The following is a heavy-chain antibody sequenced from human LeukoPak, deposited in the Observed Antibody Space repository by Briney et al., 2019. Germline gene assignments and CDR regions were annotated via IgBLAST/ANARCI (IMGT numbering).Heavy chain of an antibody. CDR1: GFAFSSYA. D-gene: IGHD2-15*01. CDR2: INCSGGRT. V-gene: IGHV3-23*01. CDR3: AKSGEMSVVVVAAYYGMDV. J-gene: IGHJ6*04. Sequence: GGALRLSYAAAGFAFSSYAMSWGRRAPGKGVEWESAINCSGGRTYYPESGKGRITISRDNSKNTLYLQMNSLRAEDTSVYYCAKSGEMSVVVVAAYYGMDVWGKGTTVTVSS.